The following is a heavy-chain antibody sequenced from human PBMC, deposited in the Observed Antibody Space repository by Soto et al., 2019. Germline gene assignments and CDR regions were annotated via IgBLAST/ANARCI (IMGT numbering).Heavy chain of an antibody. CDR1: GYTFTGYY. D-gene: IGHD2-2*01. Sequence: ASVKVSCKASGYTFTGYYMHWVRQAPGQGLEGMGWINPNSGGTNYAQKFQGRVTMTRDTSISTAYMELSRLRSDDTAVYYCAREYCSRTSCYFKRRSPTPNYYYYGIDVRGQGTAFTVS. CDR3: AREYCSRTSCYFKRRSPTPNYYYYGIDV. J-gene: IGHJ6*02. CDR2: INPNSGGT. V-gene: IGHV1-2*02.